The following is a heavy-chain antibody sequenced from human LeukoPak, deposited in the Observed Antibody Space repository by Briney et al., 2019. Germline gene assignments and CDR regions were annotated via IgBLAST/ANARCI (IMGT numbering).Heavy chain of an antibody. CDR3: AKGGSSSPRSTFDY. CDR1: GSTFSSYW. V-gene: IGHV3-74*01. Sequence: GGSLRLSCAASGSTFSSYWMHWVRQAPGKGLVWVSHINGDGTTTNYADSVKGRFTISRDNAKNTVYLQMNSLRAEDTAVYYCAKGGSSSPRSTFDYWGQGTLLTVSS. D-gene: IGHD6-13*01. J-gene: IGHJ4*02. CDR2: INGDGTTT.